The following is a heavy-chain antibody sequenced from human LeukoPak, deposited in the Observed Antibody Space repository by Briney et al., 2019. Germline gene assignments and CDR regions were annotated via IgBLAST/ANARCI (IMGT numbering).Heavy chain of an antibody. J-gene: IGHJ5*02. Sequence: SETLSLTCSASGDSVTGRFYSWVRQPPGKGLEWIGYFYYGGSTLYNPPLKSRATISVDTPKNHFSLRLTSVTAADTAVYYCARERYYYGSGSPWWFDPWGQGTLVTVSS. CDR3: ARERYYYGSGSPWWFDP. D-gene: IGHD3-10*01. V-gene: IGHV4-59*02. CDR2: FYYGGST. CDR1: GDSVTGRF.